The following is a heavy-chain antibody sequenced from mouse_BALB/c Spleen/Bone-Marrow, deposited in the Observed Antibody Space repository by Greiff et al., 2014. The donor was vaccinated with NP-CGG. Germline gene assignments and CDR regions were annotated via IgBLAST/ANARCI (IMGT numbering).Heavy chain of an antibody. CDR2: IDPANGNT. D-gene: IGHD1-1*01. J-gene: IGHJ3*01. V-gene: IGHV14-3*02. CDR3: AIYYYGSSGFAY. CDR1: GFNIKDTY. Sequence: LQESGAELVKPGASVKLSCTASGFNIKDTYMHWVKRRPEQGLEWIGRIDPANGNTKYDPKFQGKATITADTSSNTAYQQLSSLTSEDTAVYYCAIYYYGSSGFAYWGQGTPVTVSA.